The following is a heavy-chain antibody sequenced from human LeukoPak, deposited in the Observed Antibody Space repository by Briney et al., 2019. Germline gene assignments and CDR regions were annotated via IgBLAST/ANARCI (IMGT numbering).Heavy chain of an antibody. V-gene: IGHV4-61*02. J-gene: IGHJ5*02. CDR3: ARQTIAAAGSGWFDP. CDR2: IYTSGST. CDR1: GGSISSGSYY. Sequence: PSETLSLTCTVSGGSISSGSYYWSWIRQPAGKGLEWIGRIYTSGSTNYNPSLKSRVTISVDTSKNQFSLKLSSVTAADTAVYYCARQTIAAAGSGWFDPWAREPWSPSPQ. D-gene: IGHD6-13*01.